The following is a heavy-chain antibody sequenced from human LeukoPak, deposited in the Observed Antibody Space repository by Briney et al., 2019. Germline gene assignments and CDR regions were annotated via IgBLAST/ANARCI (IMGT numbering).Heavy chain of an antibody. CDR1: GGSISSSSYY. D-gene: IGHD3-22*01. CDR2: IYYSGST. Sequence: SETLSLTCTVSGGSISSSSYYWGWIRQPPGKGLEWIVSIYYSGSTYYNPSLKSRVTISVDTSKNQFSLKLSSVTAADTAVYYCARDPAITMIVVVSAFDIWGQGTMVTVSS. J-gene: IGHJ3*02. CDR3: ARDPAITMIVVVSAFDI. V-gene: IGHV4-39*07.